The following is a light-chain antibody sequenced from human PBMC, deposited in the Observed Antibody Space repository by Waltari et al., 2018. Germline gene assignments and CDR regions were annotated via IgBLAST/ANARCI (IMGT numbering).Light chain of an antibody. V-gene: IGLV1-47*01. J-gene: IGLJ2*01. Sequence: QSVLTQPPSASGPPGQRVTISCSGSRSNTGSNYVYWYQQLPGTAPKLLIYTNSERPSGVPDRFSGSKSGTSASLAISGLRSEDEGDYFCAAWDDRLTVVVFGGGTKLTVL. CDR3: AAWDDRLTVVV. CDR1: RSNTGSNY. CDR2: TNS.